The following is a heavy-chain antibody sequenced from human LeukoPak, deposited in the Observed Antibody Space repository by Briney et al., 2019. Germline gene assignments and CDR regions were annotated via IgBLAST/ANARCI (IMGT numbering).Heavy chain of an antibody. CDR1: GGSISRYY. D-gene: IGHD3-22*01. CDR2: IYYSGRT. V-gene: IGHV4-59*01. Sequence: SETLSLTCTVSGGSISRYYWSWIRQPPGKGLEWIGYIYYSGRTNYNPSLKSRVTISVDTSKNQFSLKLSSVTAADTAVYYCARYFHYYDSSGYYSRFDYWGQGTLVTVSS. J-gene: IGHJ4*02. CDR3: ARYFHYYDSSGYYSRFDY.